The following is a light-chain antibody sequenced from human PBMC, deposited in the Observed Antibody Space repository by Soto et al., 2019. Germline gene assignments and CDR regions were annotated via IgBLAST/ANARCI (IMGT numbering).Light chain of an antibody. V-gene: IGKV1-27*01. J-gene: IGKJ4*01. Sequence: DIQMTQSPSSLSASVGDRFTIACRASQGIDNYLAWYQQKPGKAPKLLIYAASTLQSGVPSRFTGSGSGTEFTLTISSLQPEDAATYYCQKCKVAPFTFGGGTKVDI. CDR2: AAS. CDR1: QGIDNY. CDR3: QKCKVAPFT.